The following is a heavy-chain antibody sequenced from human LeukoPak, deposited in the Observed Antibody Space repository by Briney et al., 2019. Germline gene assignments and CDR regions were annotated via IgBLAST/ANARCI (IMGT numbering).Heavy chain of an antibody. J-gene: IGHJ4*02. CDR2: ISAHNGNT. CDR3: AKGGGRGYYYDSSGYHHLDY. Sequence: ASVKVSCKASGYSFTSYGISWVRQAPGQGLEWMGWISAHNGNTNYAQKFQGRITMTTDTSTNTAYMELRSLRSDDTAVYYCAKGGGRGYYYDSSGYHHLDYXXXXTXVXXSS. CDR1: GYSFTSYG. V-gene: IGHV1-18*01. D-gene: IGHD3-22*01.